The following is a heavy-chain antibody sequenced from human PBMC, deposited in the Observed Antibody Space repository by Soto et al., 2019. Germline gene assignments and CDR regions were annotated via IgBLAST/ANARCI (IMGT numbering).Heavy chain of an antibody. CDR2: ISYDGSNK. Sequence: QVQLVESGGGVVQPGRSLRLSCAASGFTFSSYGMHWVRQAPGKGLEWVAVISYDGSNKYYADSVKGRFTISRDNSKNTLYLQMNSLRAEDTAVYYCAKDGRDGYTDGWGQGTLVTVSS. J-gene: IGHJ4*02. CDR1: GFTFSSYG. D-gene: IGHD5-12*01. V-gene: IGHV3-30*18. CDR3: AKDGRDGYTDG.